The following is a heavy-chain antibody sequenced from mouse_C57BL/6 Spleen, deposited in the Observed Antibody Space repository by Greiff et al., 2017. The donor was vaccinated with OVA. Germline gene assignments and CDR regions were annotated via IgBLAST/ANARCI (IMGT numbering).Heavy chain of an antibody. CDR3: ARHYYGSSWYFDV. J-gene: IGHJ1*03. CDR2: ISYDGSN. D-gene: IGHD1-1*01. Sequence: EVQRVESGPGLVKPSQSLSLTCSVTGYSITSGYYWNWIRQFPGNKLEWMGYISYDGSNNYNPSLKNRISITRDTSKNQFFLKLNSVTTEDTATYYCARHYYGSSWYFDVWGTGTTVTVSS. CDR1: GYSITSGYY. V-gene: IGHV3-6*01.